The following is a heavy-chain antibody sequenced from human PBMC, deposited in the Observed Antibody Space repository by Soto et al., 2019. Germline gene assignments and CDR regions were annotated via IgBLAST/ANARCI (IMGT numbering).Heavy chain of an antibody. CDR1: GGSISSAAYC. Sequence: QVQLQESGPRLVSPSQTLSLTCTVSGGSISSAAYCWSWIRQSPDKGLEWIGHIYDGGTTYSSPSLKGRVTRSADTSETQFSLKLNSVSAADTAVYYCARGPSGDKVDYWVQGIKVTVSS. D-gene: IGHD7-27*01. CDR3: ARGPSGDKVDY. J-gene: IGHJ4*02. CDR2: IYDGGTT. V-gene: IGHV4-30-4*01.